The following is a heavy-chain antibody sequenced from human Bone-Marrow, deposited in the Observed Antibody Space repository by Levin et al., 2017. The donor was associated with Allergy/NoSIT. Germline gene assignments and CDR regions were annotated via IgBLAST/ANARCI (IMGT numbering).Heavy chain of an antibody. V-gene: IGHV4-59*01. CDR2: IYYSGST. Sequence: SETLSLTCTVSGGSISSYYWSWIRQPPGKGLEWIGYIYYSGSTNYNPSLKSRVTISVDTSKNQFSLKLSSVTAADTAVYYCARTQEYYDSSGYPTYYFDYWGQGTLVTVSS. CDR1: GGSISSYY. J-gene: IGHJ4*02. CDR3: ARTQEYYDSSGYPTYYFDY. D-gene: IGHD3-22*01.